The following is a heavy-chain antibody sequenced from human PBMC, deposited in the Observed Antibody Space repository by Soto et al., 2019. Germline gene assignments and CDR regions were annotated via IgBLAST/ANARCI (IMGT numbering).Heavy chain of an antibody. CDR2: INPNSGST. CDR1: GYTFTGYY. V-gene: IGHV1-2*04. Sequence: ASVKVSCKASGYTFTGYYMPWVRQAPGQGLEWMGWINPNSGSTNYAQKFQGWVTMTRDTSISTAYMELSRLRSDDTAVYYCARAIRGSGSSRWFDPWGQGALVTVSS. J-gene: IGHJ5*02. CDR3: ARAIRGSGSSRWFDP. D-gene: IGHD3-10*01.